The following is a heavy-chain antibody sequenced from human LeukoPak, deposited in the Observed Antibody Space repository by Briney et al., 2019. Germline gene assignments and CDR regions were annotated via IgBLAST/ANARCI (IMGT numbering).Heavy chain of an antibody. D-gene: IGHD3-22*01. CDR2: IIPIFGTA. CDR3: AGTYDSRNGYFDY. CDR1: GGTFSSYA. J-gene: IGHJ4*02. Sequence: GSSVKVSCKASGGTFSSYAISWVRQAPGQGLEWMGGIIPIFGTANYAQKFQGRVTITADESTSIAYMELSSLRSEDTAVYYCAGTYDSRNGYFDYWGQGTLVTVSS. V-gene: IGHV1-69*01.